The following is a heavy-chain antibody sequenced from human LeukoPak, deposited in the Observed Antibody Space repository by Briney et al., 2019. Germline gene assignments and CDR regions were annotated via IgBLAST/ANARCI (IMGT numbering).Heavy chain of an antibody. Sequence: PSETLSLTCTVSGGSISSYYWSWIRQPPGKGLERIGYIYYSGSTNYNPSLKSRVTISVDTSKNQFSLKLSSVTAADTAVYYCARGGGPGYSYGSPPYIDYWGQGTLVTVSS. D-gene: IGHD5-18*01. CDR1: GGSISSYY. V-gene: IGHV4-59*01. J-gene: IGHJ4*02. CDR3: ARGGGPGYSYGSPPYIDY. CDR2: IYYSGST.